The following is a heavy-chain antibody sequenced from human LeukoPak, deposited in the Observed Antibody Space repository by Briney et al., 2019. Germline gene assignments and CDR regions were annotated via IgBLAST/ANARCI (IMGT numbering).Heavy chain of an antibody. CDR2: IYYSGST. CDR1: GGSISSYY. J-gene: IGHJ4*02. CDR3: ARGHYGYYYDSSGYPPFFDY. V-gene: IGHV4-59*08. D-gene: IGHD3-22*01. Sequence: SETLSLTCTVSGGSISSYYWSWIRQPPGKGLEWIGYIYYSGSTNYNPSLKSRVTISVDTSKNQFSLKLSSVTAADTAVYYCARGHYGYYYDSSGYPPFFDYWGQGTLVTVSS.